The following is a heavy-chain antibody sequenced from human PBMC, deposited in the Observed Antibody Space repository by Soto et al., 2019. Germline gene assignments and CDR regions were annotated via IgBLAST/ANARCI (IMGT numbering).Heavy chain of an antibody. CDR1: GFTVSSNY. CDR2: IYSGGTT. Sequence: TGGSLRLSCAASGFTVSSNYMSWVRQAPGKGLEWVSVIYSGGTTYYADSVRGRFTISRHNSENTLYLQMNSLRAEDTAVYFCAWGGFLSSAFDIWGQGTMVTVSS. J-gene: IGHJ3*02. CDR3: AWGGFLSSAFDI. D-gene: IGHD3-16*01. V-gene: IGHV3-53*04.